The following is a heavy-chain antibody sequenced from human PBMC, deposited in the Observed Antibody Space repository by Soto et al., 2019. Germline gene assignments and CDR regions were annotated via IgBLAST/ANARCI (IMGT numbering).Heavy chain of an antibody. V-gene: IGHV1-3*01. CDR2: INAGNGNT. CDR3: ARGGYYRAYYYYYYLDV. Sequence: ASVKVSCKASGYTFTSYAMHWVRQAPGQRLEWMGWINAGNGNTKYSQKFQGRVTITRDTSASTAYMELSSLRSEDTAVYYCARGGYYRAYYYYYYLDVWGKGTTVTVSS. CDR1: GYTFTSYA. J-gene: IGHJ6*03. D-gene: IGHD4-17*01.